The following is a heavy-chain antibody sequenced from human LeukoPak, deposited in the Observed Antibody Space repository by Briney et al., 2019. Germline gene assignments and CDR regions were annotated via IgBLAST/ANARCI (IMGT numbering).Heavy chain of an antibody. CDR2: IYCSGST. CDR3: ARAPSPYYDILTGYRFPDAFDI. CDR1: GGSISSYY. Sequence: SETLSLTCTGSGGSISSYYWSWIRQPPGKGLEGIGYIYCSGSTNHNPSLKSRVTISVDTSKNQFSLKLSSVTAADTAVYYCARAPSPYYDILTGYRFPDAFDIWGQGTMVTVSS. V-gene: IGHV4-59*08. J-gene: IGHJ3*02. D-gene: IGHD3-9*01.